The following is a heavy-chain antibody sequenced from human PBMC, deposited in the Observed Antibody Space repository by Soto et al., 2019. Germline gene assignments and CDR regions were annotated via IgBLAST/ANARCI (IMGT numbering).Heavy chain of an antibody. CDR3: ARDRLIAAAGNPSSYYYYGMDV. D-gene: IGHD6-13*01. J-gene: IGHJ6*02. CDR2: IYYSGST. Sequence: PSETLSLTCTVSGGSISSSSYYWVWIRQPPGKGLEWIGSIYYSGSTNYNPSLTSRVPISVDTSKNQFSLKLSSVTAADTAVYYCARDRLIAAAGNPSSYYYYGMDVWGQGTTVTVSS. CDR1: GGSISSSSYY. V-gene: IGHV4-39*07.